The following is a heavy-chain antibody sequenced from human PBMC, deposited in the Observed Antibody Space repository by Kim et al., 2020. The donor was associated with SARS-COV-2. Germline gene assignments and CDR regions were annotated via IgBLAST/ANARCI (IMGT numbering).Heavy chain of an antibody. CDR1: GGSFSGYY. D-gene: IGHD3-22*01. J-gene: IGHJ4*02. CDR3: ASSFWHYYDSRGAVFDY. CDR2: INHSGST. V-gene: IGHV4-34*01. Sequence: SETLSLTCAVYGGSFSGYYWSWIRQPPGKGLEWIGEINHSGSTNYNPSLKSRVTISVDTSKNQFSLKLSSVTAADTAVYYCASSFWHYYDSRGAVFDYWGQGTLVTVSS.